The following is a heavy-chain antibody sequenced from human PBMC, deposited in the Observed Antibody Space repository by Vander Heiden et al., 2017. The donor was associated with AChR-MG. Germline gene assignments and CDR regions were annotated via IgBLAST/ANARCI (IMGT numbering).Heavy chain of an antibody. CDR1: GGSLSGYG. CDR2: ISHSGRT. V-gene: IGHV4-34*01. Sequence: QVQLQQWGAGLVKPSETLSLTCAVYGGSLSGYGWSWIRQPPGKGLEWIGEISHSGRTNYKSSLKSRVTISVDTSKSQFSLKLNSVTAADTAVYYCARVGSITSRMDVWVQGTTVTVSS. D-gene: IGHD3-3*01. CDR3: ARVGSITSRMDV. J-gene: IGHJ6*02.